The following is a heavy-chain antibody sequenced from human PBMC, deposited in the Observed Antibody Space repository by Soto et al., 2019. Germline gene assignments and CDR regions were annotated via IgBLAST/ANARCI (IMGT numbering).Heavy chain of an antibody. V-gene: IGHV4-34*01. J-gene: IGHJ4*02. Sequence: ASETLALACAVEGGNFGGHYWGRMRQQPGKGLEWIGEINHSGSTNYNPSLKSRVTISVDTSKNQFSLKLSSVTAADTAVYYCARGATTVTTGVFAYWGKGTLVTVSS. D-gene: IGHD4-4*01. CDR2: INHSGST. CDR3: ARGATTVTTGVFAY. CDR1: GGNFGGHY.